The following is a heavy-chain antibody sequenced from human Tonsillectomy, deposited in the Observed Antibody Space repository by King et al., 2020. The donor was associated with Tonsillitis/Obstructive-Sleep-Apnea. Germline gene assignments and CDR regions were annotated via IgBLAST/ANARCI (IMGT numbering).Heavy chain of an antibody. CDR3: AKAGTPRTYYYGSGNNWFDP. CDR1: GFTFSSYG. V-gene: IGHV3-30*18. Sequence: VQLVESGGGVVQPGRSLRLSCAASGFTFSSYGMHWVRQAPGKGLEWVAVISYDGSNKYYADSVKGRFTISRDNSQNTLYLQMNSLRAEDTAVYYCAKAGTPRTYYYGSGNNWFDPWGQGTLVTVSS. CDR2: ISYDGSNK. D-gene: IGHD3-10*01. J-gene: IGHJ5*02.